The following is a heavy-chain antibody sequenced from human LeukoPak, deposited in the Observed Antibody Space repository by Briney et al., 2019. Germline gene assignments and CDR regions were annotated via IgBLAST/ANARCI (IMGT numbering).Heavy chain of an antibody. D-gene: IGHD1-14*01. CDR3: ARDRPRAGIDY. Sequence: GGSLRLSCAASGFTVSSNYMSWVRQAPGKGLEWVSVIYSGGSTYYADSVKGRFTISRDNSKNTLYLQMNSLRAEDTAVYYCARDRPRAGIDYWGQGTLVTVSS. V-gene: IGHV3-53*01. CDR2: IYSGGST. J-gene: IGHJ4*02. CDR1: GFTVSSNY.